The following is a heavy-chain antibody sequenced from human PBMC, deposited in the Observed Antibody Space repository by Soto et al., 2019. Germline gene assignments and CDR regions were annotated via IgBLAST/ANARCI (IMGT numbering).Heavy chain of an antibody. V-gene: IGHV3-9*01. CDR3: AKALYGSSSSPIDF. CDR2: ITWHSVYT. Sequence: EVQLMESGGGLVQPGRSLRLSCAASGFTFDDYAMHWVRQAPGKGLEWVSYITWHSVYTGYADSVKGRFTISRDNANNSLYLQMNSLKPEDTAFYYCAKALYGSSSSPIDFWGQGTLVTVSS. CDR1: GFTFDDYA. D-gene: IGHD6-13*01. J-gene: IGHJ4*02.